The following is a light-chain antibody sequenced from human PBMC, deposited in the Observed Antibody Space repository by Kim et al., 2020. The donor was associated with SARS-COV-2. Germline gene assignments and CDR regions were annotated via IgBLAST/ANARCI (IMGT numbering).Light chain of an antibody. CDR3: QQYGSSSIT. Sequence: SPGERATLSCRASQSVSSNYFAWYQQTAGQAPRLLFYDASTRAAGVPERFSGSGAGTDITLTITKLEPEDSVVYYCQQYGSSSITFGQGTRLDIK. J-gene: IGKJ5*01. CDR2: DAS. V-gene: IGKV3-20*01. CDR1: QSVSSNY.